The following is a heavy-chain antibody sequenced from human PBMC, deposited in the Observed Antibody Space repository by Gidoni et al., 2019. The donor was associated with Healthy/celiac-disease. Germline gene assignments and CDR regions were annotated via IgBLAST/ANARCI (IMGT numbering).Heavy chain of an antibody. V-gene: IGHV1-69*01. CDR3: AIGASWEPGYGMDV. CDR1: GGTFSSYA. CDR2: IIPIFGTA. D-gene: IGHD1-26*01. Sequence: QVQLVQSGAEVKKPGSSVKFSCKASGGTFSSYAISWVRQAPGQGLEWKGGIIPIFGTANYAQKFQGRVTMTAEESTSTAYMGLSSLRSEDTAVYYCAIGASWEPGYGMDVWGQGTTVTVSS. J-gene: IGHJ6*02.